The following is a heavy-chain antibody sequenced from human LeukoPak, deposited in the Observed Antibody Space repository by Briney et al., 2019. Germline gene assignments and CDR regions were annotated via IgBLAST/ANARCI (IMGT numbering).Heavy chain of an antibody. CDR3: AKGSNRGYFDY. V-gene: IGHV3-9*01. Sequence: PGRSLRIYCVASGFTFDYYAMHWFRHAQGPGLEWVSGISWNSGSIGYADSVKGRFTISRDNAKNSLYLQMNSLRAEDTALYYCAKGSNRGYFDYWGQGTLVTVSS. CDR1: GFTFDYYA. CDR2: ISWNSGSI. D-gene: IGHD1-14*01. J-gene: IGHJ4*02.